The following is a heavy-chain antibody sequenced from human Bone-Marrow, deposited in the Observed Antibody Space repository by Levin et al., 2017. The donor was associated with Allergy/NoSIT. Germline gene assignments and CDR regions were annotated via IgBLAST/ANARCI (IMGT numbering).Heavy chain of an antibody. CDR3: ARDHGGIAAHPDSPYNYFDS. J-gene: IGHJ4*02. V-gene: IGHV1-18*01. Sequence: ASVKVSCKTSGHTFHSLSFGISWVRQAPGQGLEWMGWISTYNGYINYAPKFEGRVTITADTSTTTLYMEVRSLSSDDTAVYYCARDHGGIAAHPDSPYNYFDSWGQGTLVTVSS. CDR1: GHTFHSLSFG. CDR2: ISTYNGYI. D-gene: IGHD6-13*01.